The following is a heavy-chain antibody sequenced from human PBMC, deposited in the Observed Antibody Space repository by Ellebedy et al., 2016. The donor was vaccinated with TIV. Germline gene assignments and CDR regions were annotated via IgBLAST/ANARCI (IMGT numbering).Heavy chain of an antibody. CDR1: GYTFTTYA. V-gene: IGHV1-3*01. CDR2: INAGNGNT. Sequence: AASVKVSCKASGYTFTTYAMQWVRQAPGQRLEWMGWINAGNGNTKYSQKFQGIVTITRDTSASTAYMELRSMRSEDTAVYYCARERYSRVELDYWGQGTLVTVSS. J-gene: IGHJ4*02. CDR3: ARERYSRVELDY. D-gene: IGHD6-13*01.